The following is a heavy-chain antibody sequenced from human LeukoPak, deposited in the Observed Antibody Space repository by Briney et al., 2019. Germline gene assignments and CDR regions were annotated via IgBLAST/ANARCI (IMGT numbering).Heavy chain of an antibody. Sequence: SQTLSLTCTVSGGSISSGSYYWSWIRQPAGTGLEWIGRIYTSGSTNYNPSLKSRVTISVDTSKNQFSLKLSSVTAADTAVYYCASYRIGYCSGGSCYVGSYWGQGTLVTVSS. D-gene: IGHD2-15*01. J-gene: IGHJ4*02. CDR2: IYTSGST. V-gene: IGHV4-61*02. CDR1: GGSISSGSYY. CDR3: ASYRIGYCSGGSCYVGSY.